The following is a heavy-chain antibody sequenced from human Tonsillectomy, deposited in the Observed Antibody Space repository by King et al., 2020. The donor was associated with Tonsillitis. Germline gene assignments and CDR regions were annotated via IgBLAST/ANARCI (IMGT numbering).Heavy chain of an antibody. V-gene: IGHV4-30-4*01. CDR3: ARHSSGWLFDY. CDR1: GGSISSGDCY. D-gene: IGHD6-19*01. Sequence: VQLQESGPGLVKPSQTLSLTCTVSGGSISSGDCYWSWIRQPPGQGLEWLGYIYYSGSTYYNPSLKSRLTISVDTSKNQFSLKLSSVTAADTAVYYCARHSSGWLFDYWGQGTLVTVSS. CDR2: IYYSGST. J-gene: IGHJ4*02.